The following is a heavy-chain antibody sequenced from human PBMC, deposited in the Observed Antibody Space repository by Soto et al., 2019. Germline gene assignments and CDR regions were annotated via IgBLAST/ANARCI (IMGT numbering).Heavy chain of an antibody. CDR2: ISSRSSTI. D-gene: IGHD2-8*01. CDR3: ASGTNGAFFVY. J-gene: IGHJ4*02. Sequence: QVQLVESGGGLVKPGGSLRLSCAASGFTFSDYYMSWIRQAPGKGLEWVSYISSRSSTIFYADSVKGRFTISRDNVKNSLYLQMNSLRAEDTAVSYGASGTNGAFFVYWGQGILVTVSS. CDR1: GFTFSDYY. V-gene: IGHV3-11*01.